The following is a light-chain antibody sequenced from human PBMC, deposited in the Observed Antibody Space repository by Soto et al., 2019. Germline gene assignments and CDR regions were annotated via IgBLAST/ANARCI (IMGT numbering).Light chain of an antibody. CDR3: QQGDSFPLT. J-gene: IGKJ4*01. V-gene: IGKV1-12*01. Sequence: IQMTQSPSSVSASVGDRVTITCRASQGVGTWLAWYQQKPGEAPRFLIYTASTLHSGVPSRFSGSGSGTDFTLTITSLQPEDFATYYCQQGDSFPLTFGGGTKVEIK. CDR2: TAS. CDR1: QGVGTW.